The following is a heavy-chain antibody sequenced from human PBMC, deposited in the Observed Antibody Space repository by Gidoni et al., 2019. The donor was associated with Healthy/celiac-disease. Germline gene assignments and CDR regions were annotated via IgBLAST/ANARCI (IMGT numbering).Heavy chain of an antibody. Sequence: QVQLVQSGAEVKKPGASVKVSCKASGYTFSSYGFSWVRQAPGQGLEWMGWISAYNGNTNYAQKLQGRVTMTTDTSTRTAYMELRSLRSDDTAVYYCARDGSSWRTYAYFDYWGQGTLVTVSS. CDR1: GYTFSSYG. V-gene: IGHV1-18*01. CDR3: ARDGSSWRTYAYFDY. J-gene: IGHJ4*02. D-gene: IGHD6-13*01. CDR2: ISAYNGNT.